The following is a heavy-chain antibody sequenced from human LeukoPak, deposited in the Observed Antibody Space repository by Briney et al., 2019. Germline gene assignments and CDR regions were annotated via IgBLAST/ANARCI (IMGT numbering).Heavy chain of an antibody. D-gene: IGHD3-22*01. CDR2: ISYSSSTI. Sequence: GGPLRLSCAASGFTFSSYSMNWARQAPGKGLEWVSYISYSSSTIYYADSVRGRFTISRDNSKNTLYLQMNSLRAEDTAVYYCAKPFPNYYDSSGYRATAFDIWGQGTMVTVSS. V-gene: IGHV3-48*01. J-gene: IGHJ3*02. CDR1: GFTFSSYS. CDR3: AKPFPNYYDSSGYRATAFDI.